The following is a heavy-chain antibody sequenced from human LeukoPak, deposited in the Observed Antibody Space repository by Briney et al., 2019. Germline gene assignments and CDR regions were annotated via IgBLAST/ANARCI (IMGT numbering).Heavy chain of an antibody. V-gene: IGHV1-18*01. CDR1: GYTFTSYG. CDR3: ARDPYYYDSSGYYFGYFDY. CDR2: ISAYNGNT. D-gene: IGHD3-22*01. J-gene: IGHJ4*02. Sequence: ASVKVPCKASGYTFTSYGISWVRQAPGQGLEWMGWISAYNGNTNYAQKLQGRVTMTTDTSTSTAYMELRSLRSDDTAVYYCARDPYYYDSSGYYFGYFDYWGQGTLVTVSS.